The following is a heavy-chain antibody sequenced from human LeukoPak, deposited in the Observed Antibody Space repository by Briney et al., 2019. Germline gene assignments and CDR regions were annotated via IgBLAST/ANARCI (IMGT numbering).Heavy chain of an antibody. J-gene: IGHJ3*02. V-gene: IGHV3-66*01. CDR1: GFTVSDNY. CDR2: IYSGGGT. CDR3: ARDSGYSGSFSI. D-gene: IGHD1-26*01. Sequence: GGSLRLSCAASGFTVSDNYMNWVRQAPGKGLEWVSVIYSGGGTYYADSVKGRFTISRDNSKNTLYLQMNSLRAEDTAVYYCARDSGYSGSFSIWGQGTMVTVSS.